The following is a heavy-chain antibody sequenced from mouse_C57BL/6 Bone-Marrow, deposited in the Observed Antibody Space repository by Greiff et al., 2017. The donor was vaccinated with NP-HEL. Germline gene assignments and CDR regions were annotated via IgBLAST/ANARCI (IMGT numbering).Heavy chain of an antibody. CDR3: VSHYYGSSPFDY. Sequence: EVKVVESGGGLVKPGGSLKLSCAASGFTFSDYGMHWVRQAPEQGLEWVAYIRSGSSTIYYADTVKGRFTISSDHAKNTLFLQMTMLRSEDTAMYYCVSHYYGSSPFDYWGQGTTLTVSS. D-gene: IGHD1-1*01. J-gene: IGHJ2*01. CDR1: GFTFSDYG. V-gene: IGHV5-17*01. CDR2: IRSGSSTI.